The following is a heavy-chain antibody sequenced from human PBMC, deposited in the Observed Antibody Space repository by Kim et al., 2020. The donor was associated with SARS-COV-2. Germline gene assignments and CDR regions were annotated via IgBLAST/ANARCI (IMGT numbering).Heavy chain of an antibody. Sequence: SADAVQGRFTTSRDNSKNTRYLQMNGLRAEDTAVYYCARSVRYSSHAPDYWGQGTLVTVSS. J-gene: IGHJ4*02. CDR3: ARSVRYSSHAPDY. D-gene: IGHD4-4*01. V-gene: IGHV3-53*01.